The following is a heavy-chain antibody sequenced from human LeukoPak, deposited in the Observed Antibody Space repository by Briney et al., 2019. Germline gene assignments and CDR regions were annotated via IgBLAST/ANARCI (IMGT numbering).Heavy chain of an antibody. D-gene: IGHD1-14*01. J-gene: IGHJ6*02. Sequence: GRSLRLSCAASGFTFSSYAMHWVRQAPGKGLEWVAVISYDGSNKYYADSVKGRFTISRDNSKNTLYLQMNSLRAEDTAVYYCARDNPNYYGMDVWGQGTTVTVSS. CDR2: ISYDGSNK. CDR1: GFTFSSYA. CDR3: ARDNPNYYGMDV. V-gene: IGHV3-30-3*01.